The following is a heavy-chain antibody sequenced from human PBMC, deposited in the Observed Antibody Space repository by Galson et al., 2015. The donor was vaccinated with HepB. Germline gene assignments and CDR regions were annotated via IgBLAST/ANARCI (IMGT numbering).Heavy chain of an antibody. J-gene: IGHJ4*02. D-gene: IGHD6-19*01. CDR2: IDWDDDK. V-gene: IGHV2-70*11. CDR3: ARVRLGTGWSFDF. Sequence: PALVKPTQTFTLTCTFSGFSLSTSGMCVSWIRQPPGKALEWLARIDWDDDKYYSTSLETRLTISKDTSKNQVVLTMTNMDPLDTATYYCARVRLGTGWSFDFWGQGTLVTVSS. CDR1: GFSLSTSGMC.